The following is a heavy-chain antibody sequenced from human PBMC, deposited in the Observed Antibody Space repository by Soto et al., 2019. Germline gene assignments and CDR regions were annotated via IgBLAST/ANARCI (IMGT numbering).Heavy chain of an antibody. V-gene: IGHV4-59*08. D-gene: IGHD4-17*01. Sequence: SETLSLTCTVSGGSISSYYWIWIRQPPGKGLEWIGYIYYSGSTNYNPSLKSRVTISVDTSKNQFSLKLSSVTAADTAVYYCASPSGDSDDFDSWGQGTMVTVSS. CDR2: IYYSGST. CDR1: GGSISSYY. CDR3: ASPSGDSDDFDS. J-gene: IGHJ3*02.